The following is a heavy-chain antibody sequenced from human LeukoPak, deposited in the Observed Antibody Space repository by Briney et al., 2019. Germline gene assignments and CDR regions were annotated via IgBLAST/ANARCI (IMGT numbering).Heavy chain of an antibody. D-gene: IGHD2/OR15-2a*01. CDR3: ARDSNKGLFDY. Sequence: GGSLRLSCAASGFTFSSYAMHWVRQAPGKGLEWVAVISYDGSNKYYADSVKGRFTTSRDNSKNTLYLQMNSLRAEDTAVYYCARDSNKGLFDYWGQGTLVTVSS. CDR1: GFTFSSYA. CDR2: ISYDGSNK. V-gene: IGHV3-30*01. J-gene: IGHJ4*02.